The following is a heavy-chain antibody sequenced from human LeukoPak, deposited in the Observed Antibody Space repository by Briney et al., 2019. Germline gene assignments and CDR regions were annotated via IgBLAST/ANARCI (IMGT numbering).Heavy chain of an antibody. CDR2: INHSRST. Sequence: SETLSLTCAVYGGSFSGYYWSWIRQPPGKGLEWIGEINHSRSTNYNPSLKSRVTISVDTSKNQFSLKLSSVTAADTAVYYCARGDSGSFDYWGQGTLVTVSS. V-gene: IGHV4-34*01. CDR1: GGSFSGYY. J-gene: IGHJ4*02. D-gene: IGHD5-12*01. CDR3: ARGDSGSFDY.